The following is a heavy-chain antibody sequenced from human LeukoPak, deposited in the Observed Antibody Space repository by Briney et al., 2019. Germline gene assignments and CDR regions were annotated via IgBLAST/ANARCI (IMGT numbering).Heavy chain of an antibody. CDR1: GGSISSSPYY. J-gene: IGHJ4*02. Sequence: PSETLSLTCTVSGGSISSSPYYWGWIRRPPGKGLEWIGSIYYSGSTYYNPSLKSRDTVSVDTSKNQFSLKLSSVTAADTAVYYCVRGSTLRHYQYWGQGTLVTVSS. CDR3: VRGSTLRHYQY. CDR2: IYYSGST. D-gene: IGHD3-16*01. V-gene: IGHV4-39*01.